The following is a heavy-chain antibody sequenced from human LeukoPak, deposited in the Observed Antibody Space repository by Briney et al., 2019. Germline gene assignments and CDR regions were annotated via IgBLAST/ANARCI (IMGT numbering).Heavy chain of an antibody. D-gene: IGHD2-2*01. CDR3: AKGGRSSTSC. CDR1: GFTFSSYG. Sequence: GGSLRLSCAASGFTFSSYGMHWVRQAPGKGLEWVAVIWYDGSNKYYADSVKGRFIISRDNSKNTLYLQMNSLRAEDTAVYYCAKGGRSSTSCWGQGTLVTVSS. V-gene: IGHV3-33*06. J-gene: IGHJ4*02. CDR2: IWYDGSNK.